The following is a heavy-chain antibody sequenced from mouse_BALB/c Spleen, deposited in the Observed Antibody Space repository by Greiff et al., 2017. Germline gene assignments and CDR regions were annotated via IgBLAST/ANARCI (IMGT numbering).Heavy chain of an antibody. D-gene: IGHD4-1*01. Sequence: DVKLVESGGGLVKPGGSLKLSCAASGFTFSSYAMSWVRQTPEKRLEWVASISSGGSTYYPDTMERRFIISRDNTKKTLYLQMSSLRSEDTALYYCARHVLGYYYAMDYWGQGTSVTVSS. V-gene: IGHV5-6-5*01. CDR3: ARHVLGYYYAMDY. CDR1: GFTFSSYA. J-gene: IGHJ4*01. CDR2: ISSGGST.